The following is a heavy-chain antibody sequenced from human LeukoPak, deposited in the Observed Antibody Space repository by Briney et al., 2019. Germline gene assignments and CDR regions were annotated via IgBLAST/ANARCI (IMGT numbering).Heavy chain of an antibody. J-gene: IGHJ4*02. CDR3: ARDSYYDFWSGYPSLPAFDY. CDR1: GFTFSSYW. V-gene: IGHV3-74*01. D-gene: IGHD3-3*01. Sequence: GGSLRLSCAASGFTFSSYWMHWVRQAPGKGLVWVSRINSDGSSTSYADSVKGRFTISRDNAKNTLYLQMNSLRAEDTAVYYCARDSYYDFWSGYPSLPAFDYWGQGTLVTVSS. CDR2: INSDGSST.